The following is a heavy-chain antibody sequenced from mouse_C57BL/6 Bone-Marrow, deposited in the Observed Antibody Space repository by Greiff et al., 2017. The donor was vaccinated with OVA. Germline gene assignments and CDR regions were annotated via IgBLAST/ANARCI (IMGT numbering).Heavy chain of an antibody. D-gene: IGHD1-1*01. V-gene: IGHV1-81*01. J-gene: IGHJ2*01. CDR3: ARESYYYGLDY. Sequence: QVQLKQSGAELARPGASVKLSCKASGYTFTSYGISWVKQRTGQGLEWIGEIYPRSGNTYYNEKFKGKATLTADKSSSTAYMQLSSLTSEDSAVYFCARESYYYGLDYWGQGTTLTVSS. CDR1: GYTFTSYG. CDR2: IYPRSGNT.